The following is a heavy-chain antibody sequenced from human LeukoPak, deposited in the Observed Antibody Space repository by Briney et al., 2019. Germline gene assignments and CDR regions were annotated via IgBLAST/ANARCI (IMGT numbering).Heavy chain of an antibody. CDR3: ARTTYCSSTSCRKGFDY. J-gene: IGHJ4*02. V-gene: IGHV1-2*02. D-gene: IGHD2-2*01. CDR1: GYTFTGYY. Sequence: ASVKVSCKASGYTFTGYYMHWVRQAPGQGLEWMGWINPNTGGTNYAQKFQGRVTMTRDTSISTAYMELSRLRSDDTAVYYCARTTYCSSTSCRKGFDYWSQGTLVTVSS. CDR2: INPNTGGT.